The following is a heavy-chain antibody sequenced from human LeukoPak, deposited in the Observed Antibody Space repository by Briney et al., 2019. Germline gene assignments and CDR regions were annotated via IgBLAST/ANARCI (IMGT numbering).Heavy chain of an antibody. J-gene: IGHJ4*02. V-gene: IGHV1-8*01. Sequence: GASVKVSCKASGYTFTSYDINWVRQATGQGLEWMGWMNPNSGNTGYAQKFQGRVTMTRNTSISTAYMELSSLRSEDTAVYYCAKERRWQQYYFGSWGQGTLVTVSS. D-gene: IGHD5-24*01. CDR1: GYTFTSYD. CDR3: AKERRWQQYYFGS. CDR2: MNPNSGNT.